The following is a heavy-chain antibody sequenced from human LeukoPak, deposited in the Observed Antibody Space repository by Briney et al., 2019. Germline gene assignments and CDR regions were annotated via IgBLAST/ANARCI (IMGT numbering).Heavy chain of an antibody. V-gene: IGHV1-69*06. J-gene: IGHJ3*02. CDR2: IIPIFGTA. CDR1: GGTFSSYA. CDR3: ARAITMVRGVIIISAFDI. Sequence: SVKVSCKASGGTFSSYAISWVRQAPGQGLEWMGGIIPIFGTANYAQKFQGRVTITADKSTSTAYMEPSSLRSEDTAVYYCARAITMVRGVIIISAFDIWGQGTMVTVSS. D-gene: IGHD3-10*01.